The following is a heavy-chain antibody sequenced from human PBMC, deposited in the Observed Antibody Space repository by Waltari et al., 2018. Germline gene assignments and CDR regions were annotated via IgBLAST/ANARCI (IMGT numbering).Heavy chain of an antibody. Sequence: QVQLEQSGAEVKEPGASVQVSCEASGYTFTASYLHLVRQAPGHGLEWMAWSNPNRGGTNYAQKFQGRVTMTRDTSIGTAYMELSGLRSDDTAVYYCARDRRPTERLPLSYGMDVWGQGTTVTVSS. D-gene: IGHD1-1*01. J-gene: IGHJ6*02. CDR2: SNPNRGGT. CDR3: ARDRRPTERLPLSYGMDV. CDR1: GYTFTASY. V-gene: IGHV1-2*02.